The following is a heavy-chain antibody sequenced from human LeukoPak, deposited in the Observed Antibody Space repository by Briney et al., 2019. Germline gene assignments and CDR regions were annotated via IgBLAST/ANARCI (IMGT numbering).Heavy chain of an antibody. CDR3: ASLVYTGIAATFFDS. D-gene: IGHD6-13*01. Sequence: ASEKVSCKASGYTFTGYYMRWVRQAPRQGVEWMGWIKTKSGGTNYAQKFKGRVTMTRDTSISTAYMELSRLRSEDTGVYYCASLVYTGIAATFFDSWGQGTPVTVSS. J-gene: IGHJ4*02. CDR1: GYTFTGYY. V-gene: IGHV1-2*02. CDR2: IKTKSGGT.